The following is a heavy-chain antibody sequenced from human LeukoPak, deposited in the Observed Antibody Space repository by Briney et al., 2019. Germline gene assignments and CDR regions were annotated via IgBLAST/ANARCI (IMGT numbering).Heavy chain of an antibody. Sequence: PGGSLRLSCAASGFTFDDYTMHWVRQAPGKGLEWVSLISWDGGSTYYADSVKGRFTISRDNAKNSLYLQMNSLRAEDTAVYYCARRPKTGKNFDYWGQGTLVTVSS. CDR2: ISWDGGST. CDR3: ARRPKTGKNFDY. D-gene: IGHD7-27*01. J-gene: IGHJ4*02. CDR1: GFTFDDYT. V-gene: IGHV3-43*01.